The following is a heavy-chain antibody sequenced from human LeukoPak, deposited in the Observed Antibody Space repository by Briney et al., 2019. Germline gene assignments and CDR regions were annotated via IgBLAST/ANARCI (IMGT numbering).Heavy chain of an antibody. J-gene: IGHJ4*02. CDR2: INPNSGGT. CDR3: ARGSGLLGYGSGSYHQWGYFDY. CDR1: GYTFTGYY. D-gene: IGHD3-10*01. V-gene: IGHV1-2*02. Sequence: ASVKVSCKASGYTFTGYYMHWVRQAPGQGLEWMGWINPNSGGTNYAQKFQGRVTMTRDTSISTVYMELSRLRSDDTAVYYCARGSGLLGYGSGSYHQWGYFDYWGQGTLVTVSS.